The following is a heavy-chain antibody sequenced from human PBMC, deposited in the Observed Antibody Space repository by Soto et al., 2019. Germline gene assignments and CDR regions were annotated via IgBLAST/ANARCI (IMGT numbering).Heavy chain of an antibody. CDR1: GGSFIGYY. CDR3: ARDPPPIFGVVSHYYYMDV. CDR2: INHSGST. Sequence: PSATLSLTCAVYGGSFIGYYWSWIRKPPGKGLEWIGEINHSGSTNYNPSLKSRVTISVDTSKNQFSLKLSSVTAADTAVYYCARDPPPIFGVVSHYYYMDVWGKGTTVS. V-gene: IGHV4-34*01. D-gene: IGHD3-3*01. J-gene: IGHJ6*03.